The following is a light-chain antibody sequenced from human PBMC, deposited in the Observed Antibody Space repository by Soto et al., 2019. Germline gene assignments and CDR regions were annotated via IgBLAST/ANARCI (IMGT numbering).Light chain of an antibody. CDR3: QQYSDWPPIT. J-gene: IGKJ2*01. Sequence: EIVMTQSPDTLSVSPGESATLSCTASQSVSSNLAWYQQKPGQAPRLLIYGASTRAAGIPPRFSGSGSRTEFTIAITSLQSEDFAIYYCQQYSDWPPITFGQGTKLES. V-gene: IGKV3-15*01. CDR1: QSVSSN. CDR2: GAS.